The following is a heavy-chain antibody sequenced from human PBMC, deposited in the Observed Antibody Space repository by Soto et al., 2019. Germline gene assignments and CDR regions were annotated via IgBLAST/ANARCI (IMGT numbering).Heavy chain of an antibody. CDR1: GYTFTSYG. Sequence: ASVKVSCKASGYTFTSYGISWVRQAPGQGLEWMGWISACNGSTSYAQKFQGRVTMTRDTSTSTVYMELSSLRSEDTAVYYCAREGSPARGYCSSASCPNGAFDIWGQGTMVTVSS. CDR2: ISACNGST. CDR3: AREGSPARGYCSSASCPNGAFDI. V-gene: IGHV1-18*01. D-gene: IGHD2-2*01. J-gene: IGHJ3*02.